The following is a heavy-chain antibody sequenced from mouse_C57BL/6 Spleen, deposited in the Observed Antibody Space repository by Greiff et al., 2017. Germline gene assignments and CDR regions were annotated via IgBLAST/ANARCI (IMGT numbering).Heavy chain of an antibody. Sequence: EVMLVESGGDLVKPGGSLKLSCAASGFTFSSYGMSWVRQTPDKRLEWVATISSGGSYTYSPDSVKGRFTISRDNAKNTLYLQMSSLKSEDTAMYYCARQETYSNYGYFDVGGTGTTVTVAS. V-gene: IGHV5-6*02. D-gene: IGHD2-5*01. CDR1: GFTFSSYG. CDR2: ISSGGSYT. J-gene: IGHJ1*03. CDR3: ARQETYSNYGYFDV.